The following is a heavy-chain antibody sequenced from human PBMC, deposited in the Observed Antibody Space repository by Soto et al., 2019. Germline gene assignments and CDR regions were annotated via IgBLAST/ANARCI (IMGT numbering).Heavy chain of an antibody. CDR1: GFTFSSYA. D-gene: IGHD3-3*01. V-gene: IGHV3-23*01. CDR2: ISGSGGST. J-gene: IGHJ4*02. Sequence: GGSLRLSCAASGFTFSSYAMSWVRQAPGKGLEWVSAISGSGGSTYYADSVKGRFTISRDNSKNTLYLQMNSLRAEDTAVYYCAKEQPYYDFWSGYFDYWGQGTLVTVSS. CDR3: AKEQPYYDFWSGYFDY.